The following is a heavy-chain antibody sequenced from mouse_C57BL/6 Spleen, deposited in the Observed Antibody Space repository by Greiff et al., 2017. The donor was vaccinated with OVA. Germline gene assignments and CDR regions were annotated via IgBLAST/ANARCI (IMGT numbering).Heavy chain of an antibody. CDR1: GYSFTGYY. CDR2: INPSTGGT. J-gene: IGHJ2*01. CDR3: ARKDAYYSNFDYFDY. Sequence: EVQLQQSGPELVKPGASVKISCKASGYSFTGYYMNWVKQSPEKSLEWIGEINPSTGGTTYNQKFKAKATLTVDKSSSTAYMQLKSLTSEDSAVYYCARKDAYYSNFDYFDYWGQGTTLTVSS. D-gene: IGHD2-5*01. V-gene: IGHV1-42*01.